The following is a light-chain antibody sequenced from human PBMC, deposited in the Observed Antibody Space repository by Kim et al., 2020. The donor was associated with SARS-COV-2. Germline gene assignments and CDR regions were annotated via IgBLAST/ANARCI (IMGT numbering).Light chain of an antibody. CDR3: QQYGSSPPWT. CDR2: GAS. J-gene: IGKJ1*01. CDR1: QSVSSSY. Sequence: PGERTTVTCRSSQSVSSSYVAWYQQKPCQAPRLLIYGASSRATGIPDRFSGSGSGTDFTLTISRLEPEDFAVYYCQQYGSSPPWTFGQGTKVDIK. V-gene: IGKV3-20*01.